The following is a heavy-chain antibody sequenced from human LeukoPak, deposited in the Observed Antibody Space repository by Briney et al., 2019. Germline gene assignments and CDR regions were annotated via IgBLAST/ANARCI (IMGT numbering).Heavy chain of an antibody. V-gene: IGHV3-21*01. J-gene: IGHJ4*02. CDR1: GFTFSSYS. CDR2: ISSSSSYI. CDR3: ARGPRGVISYFDY. Sequence: GGSLRLSCAASGFTFSSYSMNWVRQAPGKGLGWVSSISSSSSYIYYADSVKGRFTISRDNAKNSLYLQMNSLRAEDTAVYYCARGPRGVISYFDYWGQGTLVTVSS. D-gene: IGHD3-10*01.